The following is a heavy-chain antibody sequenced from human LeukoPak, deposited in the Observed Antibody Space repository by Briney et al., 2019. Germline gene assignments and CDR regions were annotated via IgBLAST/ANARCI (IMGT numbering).Heavy chain of an antibody. D-gene: IGHD3-9*01. CDR3: AKDVLRYFDWLLSFDY. CDR2: ISGSVGST. V-gene: IGHV3-23*01. J-gene: IGHJ4*02. CDR1: GFTFSSYA. Sequence: GGSLRLSCAASGFTFSSYAMSWVRQAPGNVLDWVSAISGSVGSTYYADSVKGRFTISRDNSKNTLYLQMNSLRAEDTAVYYCAKDVLRYFDWLLSFDYWGQGTLVTVSS.